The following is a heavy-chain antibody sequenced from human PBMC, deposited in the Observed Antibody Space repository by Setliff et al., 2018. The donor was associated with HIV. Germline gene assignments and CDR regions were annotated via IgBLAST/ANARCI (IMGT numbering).Heavy chain of an antibody. J-gene: IGHJ3*01. Sequence: ASVKVSCKASGGTFSSGTFSSYAIGWVRQAPGQGLEWMGGIIPIFGTANYAQKFQDRVTITADESTSTAYMEPSSLRYEDTAFYFCARGRAALNAFDVWGQGTMVTVSS. CDR2: IIPIFGTA. CDR3: ARGRAALNAFDV. V-gene: IGHV1-69*13. CDR1: GGTFSSGTFSSYA. D-gene: IGHD6-13*01.